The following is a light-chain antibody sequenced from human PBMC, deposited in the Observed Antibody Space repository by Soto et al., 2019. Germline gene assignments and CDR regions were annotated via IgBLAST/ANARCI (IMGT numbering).Light chain of an antibody. V-gene: IGLV2-23*01. J-gene: IGLJ3*02. Sequence: QSALTQPASVSGSPGQSIAISCTGTNIHVGGYNLVSWYQQHPGKAPKVMLYEGNERHSGVSNRFSGSKSGNTASLTISGLQAEDEADYYCCSYAGSTTWVFGGVTKLTVL. CDR2: EGN. CDR3: CSYAGSTTWV. CDR1: NIHVGGYNL.